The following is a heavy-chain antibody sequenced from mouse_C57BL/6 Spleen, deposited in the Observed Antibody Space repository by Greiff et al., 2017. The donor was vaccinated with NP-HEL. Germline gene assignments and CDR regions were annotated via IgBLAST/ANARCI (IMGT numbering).Heavy chain of an antibody. V-gene: IGHV5-9*01. D-gene: IGHD4-1*01. CDR3: ARRGLGMAVYYLDY. CDR2: ISGGGGNT. J-gene: IGHJ2*01. Sequence: DVKLVESGGGLVKPGGSLKLSCAASGFTFSSYTMSWVRQTPEKRLEWVATISGGGGNTYYPDSVKGRFTISRDNAKNTLYRQMSSLRAEDTALYYCARRGLGMAVYYLDYWGQGTTLTVSS. CDR1: GFTFSSYT.